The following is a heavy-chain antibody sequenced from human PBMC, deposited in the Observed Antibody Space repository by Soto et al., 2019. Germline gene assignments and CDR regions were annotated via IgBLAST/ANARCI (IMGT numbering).Heavy chain of an antibody. CDR1: GFIFRDYW. CDR2: INQDGREK. V-gene: IGHV3-7*01. CDR3: ARDPWDY. Sequence: EVQLVESGGGLVQPGGSLRLSCAASGFIFRDYWMTWVRQVPGKGLEWVANINQDGREKCYMDSVKGRFTISRDNAKNSLYLQMNSLRADDTAVYYCARDPWDYWGQGTLVTVSS. J-gene: IGHJ4*02.